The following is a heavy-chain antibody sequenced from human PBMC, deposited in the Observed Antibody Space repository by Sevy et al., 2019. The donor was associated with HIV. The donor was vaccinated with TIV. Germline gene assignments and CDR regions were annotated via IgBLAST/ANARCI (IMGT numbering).Heavy chain of an antibody. CDR3: ARVYYYDYSGPGY. Sequence: ASVNVSCKASGYTFTNYYIHWVRQAPGQGLEWMGLLNPSGGSTSYAQKFQGRVTMTRDTSTSTVYMELSSLRSEDTAVYYCARVYYYDYSGPGYWGQGTLVTVSS. V-gene: IGHV1-46*01. CDR2: LNPSGGST. D-gene: IGHD3-22*01. CDR1: GYTFTNYY. J-gene: IGHJ4*02.